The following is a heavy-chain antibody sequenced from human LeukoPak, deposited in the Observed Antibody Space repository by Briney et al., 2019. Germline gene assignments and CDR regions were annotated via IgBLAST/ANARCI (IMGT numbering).Heavy chain of an antibody. V-gene: IGHV1-69*04. J-gene: IGHJ5*02. CDR1: GGTFSSYA. D-gene: IGHD6-13*01. CDR2: IIPILGIA. CDR3: ARDKKQQPPSFDP. Sequence: SVKVSCKASGGTFSSYAICWVRQAPGQGLEWMGRIIPILGIANYAQKFQGRVTITADKSTSTAYMELSSLRSEDTAVYYCARDKKQQPPSFDPWGQGTLVTVSS.